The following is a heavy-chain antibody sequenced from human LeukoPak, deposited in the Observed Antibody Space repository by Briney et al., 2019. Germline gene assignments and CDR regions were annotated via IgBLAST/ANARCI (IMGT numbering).Heavy chain of an antibody. Sequence: ASVKVSCKASGYTFTGYYMHWVRQAPGQGLEWMGRINPNSGGTNYAQKFQGRVTMTRDTSISTAHMELSRLRSDDTAVYYCAREDGRLLQNDYWGQGTLVTVSS. CDR3: AREDGRLLQNDY. CDR1: GYTFTGYY. CDR2: INPNSGGT. D-gene: IGHD1-26*01. V-gene: IGHV1-2*06. J-gene: IGHJ4*02.